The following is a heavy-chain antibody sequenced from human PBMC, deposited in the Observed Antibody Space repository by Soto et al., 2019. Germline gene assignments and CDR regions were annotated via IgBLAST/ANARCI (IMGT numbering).Heavy chain of an antibody. J-gene: IGHJ6*02. V-gene: IGHV4-34*01. D-gene: IGHD3-9*01. CDR3: ARVSPFYDILTGRYHYYRLDV. CDR2: INHSGDT. CDR1: GEALGGYY. Sequence: QVQLQQWGAGPLKPSETLSLSCGVSGEALGGYYWSWIRQSSGKGLEWIGQINHSGDTNYNPSLKRRVTLSVDTSKNHLSLKLTSVTAADTAVYYCARVSPFYDILTGRYHYYRLDVWGQGTTVTVSS.